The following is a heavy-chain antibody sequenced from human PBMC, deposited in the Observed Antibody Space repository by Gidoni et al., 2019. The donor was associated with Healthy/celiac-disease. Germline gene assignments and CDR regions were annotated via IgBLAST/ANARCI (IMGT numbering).Heavy chain of an antibody. V-gene: IGHV3-21*01. J-gene: IGHJ3*02. Sequence: EVQLVESGGGLVKPGGSLILSCAASGFTFSSFSMNWVRQAPGKGLEWVSSISSSSSYIYYADSVKGRFTISRDNAKNSLYLQMNSLRAEDTAVYYCARDLTYDYGDSGGHDAFDIWGQGTMVTVSS. CDR2: ISSSSSYI. CDR3: ARDLTYDYGDSGGHDAFDI. D-gene: IGHD4-17*01. CDR1: GFTFSSFS.